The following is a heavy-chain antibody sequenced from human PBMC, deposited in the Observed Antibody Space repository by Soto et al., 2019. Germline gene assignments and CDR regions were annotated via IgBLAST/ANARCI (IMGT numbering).Heavy chain of an antibody. CDR2: ITRTGTNA. V-gene: IGHV3-21*01. J-gene: IGHJ4*02. Sequence: GGSLRLSCTASGFSFSDYSFNWVRQAPGKGLEWVSSITRTGTNAYYADSVKGRFTISKDSADNSLILQMTSLRAEDTAVYHCARARGNDWYSDYWGQGTLVTVSS. D-gene: IGHD2-21*02. CDR3: ARARGNDWYSDY. CDR1: GFSFSDYS.